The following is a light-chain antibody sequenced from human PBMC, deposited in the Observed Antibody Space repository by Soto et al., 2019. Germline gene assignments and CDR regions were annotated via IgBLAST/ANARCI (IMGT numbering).Light chain of an antibody. CDR2: DVS. CDR3: CSYAGSYTFEV. Sequence: ALTQPRSVSGSPGQSVTISCTGTSSDVGGYNYVSWYQQHPGKAPKLMIYDVSKRPSGVPDRFSGSKSGNTASLTISGLQAEDEADYYCCSYAGSYTFEVFGTGTKVTVL. V-gene: IGLV2-11*01. CDR1: SSDVGGYNY. J-gene: IGLJ1*01.